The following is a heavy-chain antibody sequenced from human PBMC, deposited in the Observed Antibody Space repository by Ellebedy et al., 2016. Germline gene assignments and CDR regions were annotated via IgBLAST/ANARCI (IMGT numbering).Heavy chain of an antibody. CDR3: ARFLNKSESRSSLSPYYYGLDV. Sequence: GESLKISXAASGFTFSDYYMSWIRQAPGKGLGWVSYISSRSSYTNYADSVKGRFTISGDKAKNSLYLQMNSLRAEDTAVYYCARFLNKSESRSSLSPYYYGLDVWGQGTTVTVSS. J-gene: IGHJ6*02. D-gene: IGHD3-10*01. V-gene: IGHV3-11*03. CDR1: GFTFSDYY. CDR2: ISSRSSYT.